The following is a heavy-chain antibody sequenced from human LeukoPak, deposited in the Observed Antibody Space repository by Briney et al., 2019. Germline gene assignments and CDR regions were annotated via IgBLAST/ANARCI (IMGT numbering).Heavy chain of an antibody. J-gene: IGHJ6*03. CDR2: INHSGST. CDR1: GGSFSGYY. CDR3: ARVGYCSGGSCSHYYYYYMDV. D-gene: IGHD2-15*01. Sequence: PSETLSLTCAVYGGSFSGYYWSWIRQPPGKGLEWIGEINHSGSTNYNPSLKSRVTISVDTSKNQFSLKLSSVTAADTAVYYCARVGYCSGGSCSHYYYYYMDVWGKGTTVTISS. V-gene: IGHV4-34*01.